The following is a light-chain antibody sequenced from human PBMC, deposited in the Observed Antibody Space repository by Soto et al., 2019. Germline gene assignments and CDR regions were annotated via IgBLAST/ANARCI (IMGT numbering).Light chain of an antibody. Sequence: DIQMTQSPSFVSASVGDRVTVTCRASQGISSWLAWYQQKPGKAPKLLIYTTSTLESGVPSRFSGSGSGTHFTLTISNLQPEDLATYYCQQANAFPITFGQGTRLEMK. J-gene: IGKJ5*01. CDR1: QGISSW. CDR2: TTS. CDR3: QQANAFPIT. V-gene: IGKV1-12*01.